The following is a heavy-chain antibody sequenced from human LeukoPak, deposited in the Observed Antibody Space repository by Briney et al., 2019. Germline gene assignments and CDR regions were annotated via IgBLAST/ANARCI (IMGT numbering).Heavy chain of an antibody. D-gene: IGHD3-22*01. CDR1: GFTFDDYT. CDR3: ARLLAGSGYARDAFDI. J-gene: IGHJ3*02. V-gene: IGHV3-43*01. Sequence: PWGSLRLSCAASGFTFDDYTMHWARQVPGKGLEWVSLISWDSGSTFYADSVKGRFTISRDNSKNTLYLQMNSLRAEDTAVYSCARLLAGSGYARDAFDIWGQGTMVTVSS. CDR2: ISWDSGST.